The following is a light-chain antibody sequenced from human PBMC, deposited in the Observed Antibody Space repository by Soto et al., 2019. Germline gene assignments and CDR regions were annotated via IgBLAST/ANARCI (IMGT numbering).Light chain of an antibody. V-gene: IGLV2-11*01. J-gene: IGLJ2*01. CDR2: DVS. CDR3: CSNAGTYTWV. CDR1: SSDVGGYNY. Sequence: QSVLTQPRSVSGSPGQSVTISCTGSSSDVGGYNYVSWYQHHPGKAPKLMIYDVSRRPSGVPDRFSGSKSGNTASLTISGLQAEDEADYYSCSNAGTYTWVFGGGTKLTVL.